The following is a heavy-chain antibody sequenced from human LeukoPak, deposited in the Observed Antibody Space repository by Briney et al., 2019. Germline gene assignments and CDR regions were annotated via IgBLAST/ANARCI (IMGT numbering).Heavy chain of an antibody. CDR1: GFTVDSNY. Sequence: GGSLRLSCAASGFTVDSNYMTWVRQAPGKGLEWVSVIYYGGDTYYADSVKGRFTISRDKSKNSLYLQMNSLRAEDTAVYYCARDQGGEGTDYWGQGTLVTVSS. CDR2: IYYGGDT. D-gene: IGHD3-16*01. J-gene: IGHJ4*02. CDR3: ARDQGGEGTDY. V-gene: IGHV3-66*01.